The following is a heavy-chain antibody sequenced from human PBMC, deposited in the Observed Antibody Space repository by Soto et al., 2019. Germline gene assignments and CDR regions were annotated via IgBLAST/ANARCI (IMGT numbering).Heavy chain of an antibody. Sequence: PSETLSLTCTVSGGSISSYYCSWIRQPAGKGLEWIGRIYTSGSTNYNPSLKSRVTMSVDTSKNQFSLKLSSVTAADTAVYYCARGVMLTRYSKWFDPWGQGTLVTVSS. V-gene: IGHV4-4*07. J-gene: IGHJ5*02. D-gene: IGHD3-9*01. CDR3: ARGVMLTRYSKWFDP. CDR2: IYTSGST. CDR1: GGSISSYY.